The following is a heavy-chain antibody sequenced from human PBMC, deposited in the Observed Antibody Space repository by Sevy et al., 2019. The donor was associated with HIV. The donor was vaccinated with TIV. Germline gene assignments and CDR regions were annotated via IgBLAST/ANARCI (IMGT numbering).Heavy chain of an antibody. Sequence: GGSLRLSCTASGFTFGDYAMSWFRQAPGKGLEWVGFIRSKAYGGTTEYAASGKGRFTISRDDSKSIAYLQMNSLKTEDTAVYYCTRVPSDPSYYYYYYGMDVWGQGTTVTVSS. CDR2: IRSKAYGGTT. D-gene: IGHD2-2*01. CDR3: TRVPSDPSYYYYYYGMDV. CDR1: GFTFGDYA. J-gene: IGHJ6*02. V-gene: IGHV3-49*03.